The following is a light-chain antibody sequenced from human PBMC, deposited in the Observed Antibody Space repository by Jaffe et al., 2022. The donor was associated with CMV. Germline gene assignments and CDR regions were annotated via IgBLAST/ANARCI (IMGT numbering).Light chain of an antibody. CDR3: LSRDISEQRM. J-gene: IGLJ3*02. Sequence: SSELTQDPAVSVALGQTVRITCRGDNLRRYFANWYQQKPGQAPVLLIYNQERRPSGIPDRFSGSGSGNSASLTITGTQAEDEADYYCLSRDISEQRMFGGGTKLTVL. V-gene: IGLV3-19*01. CDR2: NQE. CDR1: NLRRYF.